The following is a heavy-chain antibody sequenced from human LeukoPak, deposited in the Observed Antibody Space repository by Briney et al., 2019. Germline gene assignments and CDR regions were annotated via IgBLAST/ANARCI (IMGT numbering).Heavy chain of an antibody. CDR3: ARDLSYYDSSGYYSGYFDY. D-gene: IGHD3-22*01. CDR2: IIPILGIA. V-gene: IGHV1-69*04. CDR1: GGTFSSYA. Sequence: SVKVSCKASGGTFSSYAISWVRQAPGQGLEWMGRIIPILGIANYAQKFQGRVTIAADKSTSTAYMELSSLRSEDTAVYYRARDLSYYDSSGYYSGYFDYWGQGTLVTVSS. J-gene: IGHJ4*02.